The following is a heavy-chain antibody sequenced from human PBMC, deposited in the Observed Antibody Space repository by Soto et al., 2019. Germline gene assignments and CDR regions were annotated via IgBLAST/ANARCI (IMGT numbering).Heavy chain of an antibody. V-gene: IGHV3-11*01. CDR2: ISSSGSTI. CDR1: GFTFSDYY. D-gene: IGHD3-9*01. J-gene: IGHJ4*02. CDR3: ARTLYDILTGYHFGY. Sequence: GGSLRLSCAASGFTFSDYYMSWIRQAPGKGLEWVSYISSSGSTIYYADSVKGRFTISRDNAKNSLYLQMNSLRAEDTAVYYCARTLYDILTGYHFGYWGQGTLVTVSS.